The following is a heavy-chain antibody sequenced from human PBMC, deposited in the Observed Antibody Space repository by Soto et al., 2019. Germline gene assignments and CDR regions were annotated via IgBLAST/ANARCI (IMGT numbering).Heavy chain of an antibody. D-gene: IGHD3-10*01. CDR1: GCTISSYG. Sequence: GGSMRLSWAAAGCTISSYGRRWVSQDTGKGLEWVAVIWYDGSNKYYADSVKGRFTISRDNSKNTLYLQMNSLRAEDTAVYYCARDRLSAVRGVYWFDPWGQGTLVTVPQ. CDR2: IWYDGSNK. J-gene: IGHJ5*02. CDR3: ARDRLSAVRGVYWFDP. V-gene: IGHV3-33*01.